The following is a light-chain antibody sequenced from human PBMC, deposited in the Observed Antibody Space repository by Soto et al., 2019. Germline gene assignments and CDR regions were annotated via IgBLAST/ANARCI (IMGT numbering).Light chain of an antibody. J-gene: IGKJ2*01. V-gene: IGKV1-39*01. Sequence: DIQMTQSPSSLSASVGDRVTITCRASQSISSYLNWYQQKPGKAPKLLIYAASSLQSGVPSRFSGSRSATDFTLTISSLQPEDFATYYCQRSYSTPTLGQGTKLEIK. CDR3: QRSYSTPT. CDR1: QSISSY. CDR2: AAS.